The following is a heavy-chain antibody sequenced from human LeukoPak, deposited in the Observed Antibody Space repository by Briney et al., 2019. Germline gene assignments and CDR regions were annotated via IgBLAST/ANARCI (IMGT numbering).Heavy chain of an antibody. CDR3: AKAERVGATRGYYFDY. Sequence: GGTLRLSCAASGFTFSSHGMSWVRQAPGKGLEWVSTISGSGDNTYYADSVKGRFTISRDNSKNTLYLQMNSLRAEDTAVYYCAKAERVGATRGYYFDYWGQGTLVTVSS. CDR2: ISGSGDNT. CDR1: GFTFSSHG. V-gene: IGHV3-23*01. D-gene: IGHD1-26*01. J-gene: IGHJ4*02.